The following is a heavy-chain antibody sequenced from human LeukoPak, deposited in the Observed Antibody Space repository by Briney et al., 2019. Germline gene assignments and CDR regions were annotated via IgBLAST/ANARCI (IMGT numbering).Heavy chain of an antibody. CDR2: MSTDGDYI. Sequence: GGSLRLSCEASGFSVINYWMHWVRQAPGKGLVWLARMSTDGDYIAYADSVKGRLTISRDVAKNTLYLEMNSLRDEDTAVYYCGRVVNWNFDYWGRGTLVTVSS. CDR1: GFSVINYW. CDR3: GRVVNWNFDY. V-gene: IGHV3-74*01. J-gene: IGHJ4*02. D-gene: IGHD3-3*01.